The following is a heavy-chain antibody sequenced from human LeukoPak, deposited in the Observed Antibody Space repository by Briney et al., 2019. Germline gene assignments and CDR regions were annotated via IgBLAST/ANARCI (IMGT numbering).Heavy chain of an antibody. V-gene: IGHV3-15*01. D-gene: IGHD3-10*01. J-gene: IGHJ4*01. CDR1: GFTFSNAW. CDR2: IKSKTDGGTT. CDR3: TTQRSRITMVRGVIRSDH. Sequence: AGGFLRLSCAASGFTFSNAWMSWVRQGPGKGLEWVGRIKSKTDGGTTDYAAPVKGRFTISRDDSKNTLYLHMISLKTEDTAVYYCTTQRSRITMVRGVIRSDHWGQGTLVTVSS.